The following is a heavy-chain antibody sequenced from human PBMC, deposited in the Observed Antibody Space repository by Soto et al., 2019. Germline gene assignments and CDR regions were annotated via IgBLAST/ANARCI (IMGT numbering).Heavy chain of an antibody. CDR2: ISYDGSNK. Sequence: QVPLVESGGGVVQPGRSLRLSCAASGFTFSSYGMHWVRQAPGKGLEWVAVISYDGSNKYYADSVKGRFTISRDNSKNTLYLQMNSLRAEDTAVYYCAKDRDDSSGYYGYWVDYWGQGTLVTVSS. J-gene: IGHJ4*02. CDR3: AKDRDDSSGYYGYWVDY. V-gene: IGHV3-30*18. CDR1: GFTFSSYG. D-gene: IGHD3-22*01.